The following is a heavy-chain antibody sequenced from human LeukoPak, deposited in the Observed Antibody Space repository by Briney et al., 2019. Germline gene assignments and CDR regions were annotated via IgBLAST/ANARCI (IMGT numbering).Heavy chain of an antibody. CDR1: GFTFSTYS. D-gene: IGHD1-26*01. Sequence: GGSLRLSCSASGFTFSTYSMNWVRQAPGKGLEWVSSISSSSSYIYYADSVKGRFTISRDNAKNSLYLQMNSLRAEDTAVYYCARDSSGSYLFDYWGQGTLVTVSS. CDR2: ISSSSSYI. J-gene: IGHJ4*02. CDR3: ARDSSGSYLFDY. V-gene: IGHV3-21*01.